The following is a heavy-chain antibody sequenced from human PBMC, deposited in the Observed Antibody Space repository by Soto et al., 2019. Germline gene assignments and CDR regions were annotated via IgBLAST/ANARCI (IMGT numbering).Heavy chain of an antibody. J-gene: IGHJ6*02. Sequence: QITLKESGPTLVKPTQTLTLTCTFSGFSLSTTGVGVGWIRQPPGKALEWLALIYWDDDKRYNPSLNSRLTITKDTSKTQVVLAMTNMDPADTATFYCVQSRCGGDCLQSYSSHSYYGLDVWGQGTTVTVSS. CDR2: IYWDDDK. V-gene: IGHV2-5*02. CDR1: GFSLSTTGVG. CDR3: VQSRCGGDCLQSYSSHSYYGLDV. D-gene: IGHD2-21*02.